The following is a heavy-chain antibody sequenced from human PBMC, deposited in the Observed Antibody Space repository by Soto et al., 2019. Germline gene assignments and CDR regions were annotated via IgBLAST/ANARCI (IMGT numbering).Heavy chain of an antibody. J-gene: IGHJ4*02. CDR3: ARGQTNFDL. V-gene: IGHV3-53*04. CDR2: MYSGGST. Sequence: EVQLVESGGGLVQPGGSLRLSCAASGFTVSNYYMSWVRQNPGKGLEWVSVMYSGGSTYYADSVKGRFTISRHNSKNTLFLQMNSLRDEDTALYYCARGQTNFDLWGQGTPVTVSS. CDR1: GFTVSNYY.